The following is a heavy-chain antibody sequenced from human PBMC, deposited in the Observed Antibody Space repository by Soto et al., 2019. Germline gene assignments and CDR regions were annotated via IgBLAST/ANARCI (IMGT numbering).Heavy chain of an antibody. D-gene: IGHD2-2*01. Sequence: ASVKVSCKSSGYTFTSYYMHWVRQAPGQGLEWMGIINPSGGSTSYAQKFQGRVTMTRDTSTSTVYMELSSLRSEDTAVYYCARALFEMPHFDYWGQGTLVTVSS. CDR2: INPSGGST. CDR3: ARALFEMPHFDY. V-gene: IGHV1-46*01. CDR1: GYTFTSYY. J-gene: IGHJ4*02.